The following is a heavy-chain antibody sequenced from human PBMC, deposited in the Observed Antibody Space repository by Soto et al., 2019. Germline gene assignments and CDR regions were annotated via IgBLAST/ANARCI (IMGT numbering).Heavy chain of an antibody. CDR3: ASWGGLSCSGAVCFKKPFDY. D-gene: IGHD2-8*02. V-gene: IGHV1-69*06. J-gene: IGHJ4*02. Sequence: QVQMVQPGDEVKRPESSMKVSCKPSGGTFNNYAINWVRQAPGQGLEWMGAIIPISGTTKYAQKFQGRVTITADKSTSTVYMELSSLRADDTAVYYRASWGGLSCSGAVCFKKPFDYWGQGTLVTVSS. CDR1: GGTFNNYA. CDR2: IIPISGTT.